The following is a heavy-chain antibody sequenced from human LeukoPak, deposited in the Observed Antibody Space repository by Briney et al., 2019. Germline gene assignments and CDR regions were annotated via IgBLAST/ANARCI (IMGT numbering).Heavy chain of an antibody. V-gene: IGHV1-2*02. Sequence: ASVSVSCKASGYTFTAYYMHWVRQAPGQGLEWMGWINLNSGGTNSAQQLQGRVTMTRDTSISAAYMELSRLGSDDTAVYYCARVTGGDRYYFDFWGQGT. CDR2: INLNSGGT. CDR1: GYTFTAYY. D-gene: IGHD2-21*02. J-gene: IGHJ4*02. CDR3: ARVTGGDRYYFDF.